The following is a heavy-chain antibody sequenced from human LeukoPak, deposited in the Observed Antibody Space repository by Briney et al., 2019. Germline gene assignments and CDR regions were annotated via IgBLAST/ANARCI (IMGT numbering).Heavy chain of an antibody. D-gene: IGHD6-13*01. CDR1: GFTFNNYW. Sequence: GGSLRLSCAASGFTFNNYWMNWVRQAPGKGLEWVADINQDGSETYYVDSVKGRFTVSRDNAKNSLFLQMNSLRAEDTAVYYCARVPRAAGFGPWGQGTLVTVSS. J-gene: IGHJ5*02. CDR2: INQDGSET. CDR3: ARVPRAAGFGP. V-gene: IGHV3-7*01.